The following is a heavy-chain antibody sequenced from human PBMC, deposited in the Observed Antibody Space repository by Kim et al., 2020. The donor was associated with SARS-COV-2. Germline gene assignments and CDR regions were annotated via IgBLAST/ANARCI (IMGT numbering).Heavy chain of an antibody. CDR1: GYTFTAYY. CDR3: ARDAAPGPSDWFDP. V-gene: IGHV1-2*02. J-gene: IGHJ5*02. Sequence: ASVKVSCQASGYTFTAYYIHWVRQAPGQGLEWMGYINPNFGDTHYAQNFQGRVTMTRDTSISTVYMELSSLRSDDTAVYYCARDAAPGPSDWFDPWGQGTLVTVSS. CDR2: INPNFGDT. D-gene: IGHD6-13*01.